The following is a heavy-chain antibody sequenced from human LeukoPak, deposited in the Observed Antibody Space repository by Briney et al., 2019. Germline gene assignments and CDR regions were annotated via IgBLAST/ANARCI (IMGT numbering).Heavy chain of an antibody. V-gene: IGHV1-2*02. Sequence: GASVKVSCKASGYTFTGYYMHWVRQAPGQGLEWMGWINPNSGGTNYAQKFQGRVTMTRDTSTSTVYMELSSLRSEDTAVYYCAREKVGATFREPFDYWGQGTLVTVSS. CDR3: AREKVGATFREPFDY. CDR1: GYTFTGYY. J-gene: IGHJ4*02. D-gene: IGHD1-26*01. CDR2: INPNSGGT.